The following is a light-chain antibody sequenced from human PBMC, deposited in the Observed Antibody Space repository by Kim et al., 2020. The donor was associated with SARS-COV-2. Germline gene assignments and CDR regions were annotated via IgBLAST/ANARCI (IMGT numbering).Light chain of an antibody. V-gene: IGKV3-20*01. J-gene: IGKJ2*01. Sequence: LAPGEKATLSCRASQSVRSSDFAWYQQKPGQSPRLVIFATSTRANDIPDRFSGTGSGTDFTLTISRLEPEDFAVFYCHQYGRSPQTFGQGTKLET. CDR3: HQYGRSPQT. CDR2: ATS. CDR1: QSVRSSD.